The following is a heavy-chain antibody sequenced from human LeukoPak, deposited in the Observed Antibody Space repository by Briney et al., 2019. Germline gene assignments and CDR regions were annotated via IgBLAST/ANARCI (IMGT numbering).Heavy chain of an antibody. D-gene: IGHD3-22*01. J-gene: IGHJ4*02. V-gene: IGHV3-30-3*01. Sequence: QPGGSPKLSCAASGFTFSSYVMHWVRQAPGKGLEWVAVISYDGSNNYYADSVKGRFTISRDNSKNTLYLQMNSLRAEDTAVYYCVREPYYYDSKGSFDSWGQGTLVTVSS. CDR3: VREPYYYDSKGSFDS. CDR2: ISYDGSNN. CDR1: GFTFSSYV.